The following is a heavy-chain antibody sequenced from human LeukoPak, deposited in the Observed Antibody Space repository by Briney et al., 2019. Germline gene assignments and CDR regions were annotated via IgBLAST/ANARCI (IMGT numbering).Heavy chain of an antibody. D-gene: IGHD5-12*01. J-gene: IGHJ3*02. Sequence: GASVKVSCKVSGYTLTELSMHWVRQAPGKGLEWMGGFDPEDGETIYAQKFQGRVTMTEDTSTDTAYMELSSLRSEDTAVYYCAKGAGYDPAFDIWGQGTMVTVSS. V-gene: IGHV1-24*01. CDR1: GYTLTELS. CDR3: AKGAGYDPAFDI. CDR2: FDPEDGET.